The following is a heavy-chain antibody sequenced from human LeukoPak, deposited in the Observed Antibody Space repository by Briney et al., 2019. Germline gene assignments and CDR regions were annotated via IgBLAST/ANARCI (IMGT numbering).Heavy chain of an antibody. CDR3: ARLPYGDYSEHDDY. V-gene: IGHV4-34*01. J-gene: IGHJ4*02. Sequence: KPSETLSLTCAVYGGSFSGYYWSWIRQPPGKGLEWIGEINHSGSTNYNPSLKSRVTISVDTSKNQFSLKLSSVTAADTAVYYCARLPYGDYSEHDDYWGQGTQVTVSS. CDR2: INHSGST. D-gene: IGHD4-17*01. CDR1: GGSFSGYY.